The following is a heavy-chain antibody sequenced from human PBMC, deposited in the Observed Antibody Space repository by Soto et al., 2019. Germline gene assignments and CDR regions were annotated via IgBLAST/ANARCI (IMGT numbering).Heavy chain of an antibody. CDR2: IKQEGSER. Sequence: PGGSLRLSCAASGFTLSVYWMNWVRQAPGKGLEWVANIKQEGSERNYVDSVKGRFTISRDNAKNSLYLQMNSLGADDTAVYYCLIITSGFGICGQGTLVTVSS. D-gene: IGHD3-22*01. CDR3: LIITSGFGI. V-gene: IGHV3-7*01. CDR1: GFTLSVYW. J-gene: IGHJ3*02.